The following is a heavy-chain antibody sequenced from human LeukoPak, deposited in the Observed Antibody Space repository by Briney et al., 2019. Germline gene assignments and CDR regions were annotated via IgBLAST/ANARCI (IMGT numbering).Heavy chain of an antibody. Sequence: GGSLSLSCAASGFTFSSYWMSWVRQAPGKGLEWVANIKQDGSEKYYVDSVKGRFTISRDNAKNSLYLQMNSLRAEDTAVYYCARVVRQQLVWSYYYYMDVWGKGTTVTVSS. J-gene: IGHJ6*03. V-gene: IGHV3-7*01. CDR3: ARVVRQQLVWSYYYYMDV. D-gene: IGHD6-13*01. CDR1: GFTFSSYW. CDR2: IKQDGSEK.